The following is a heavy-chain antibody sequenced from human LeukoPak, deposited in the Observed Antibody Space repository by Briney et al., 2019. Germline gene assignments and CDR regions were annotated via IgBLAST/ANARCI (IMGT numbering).Heavy chain of an antibody. Sequence: GGSLRLSCAASGFTFDDYAMHWVRQAPGKGLEWVSGISWNSGSIGYADSVKGRFTISRDNAKNSLYLQMNSLRAEDTALYYCSKDRGYSHYYFDYWGQGTLVTVSS. V-gene: IGHV3-9*01. D-gene: IGHD3-22*01. CDR1: GFTFDDYA. CDR3: SKDRGYSHYYFDY. J-gene: IGHJ4*02. CDR2: ISWNSGSI.